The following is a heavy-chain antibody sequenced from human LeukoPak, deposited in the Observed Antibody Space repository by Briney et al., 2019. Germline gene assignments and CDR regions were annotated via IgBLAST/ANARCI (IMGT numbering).Heavy chain of an antibody. D-gene: IGHD7-27*01. CDR1: GYSFTSYW. V-gene: IGHV5-51*01. CDR3: ARSPPRLGYDYFDY. J-gene: IGHJ4*02. CDR2: IYPGDSDT. Sequence: GESLKISGRGFGYSFTSYWIGWVRQMPGKGLDGLGIIYPGDSDTRYSPSFQGQVTISADKSISTAYLQWSSLKASDTAMYYCARSPPRLGYDYFDYWGQGTLVTVSS.